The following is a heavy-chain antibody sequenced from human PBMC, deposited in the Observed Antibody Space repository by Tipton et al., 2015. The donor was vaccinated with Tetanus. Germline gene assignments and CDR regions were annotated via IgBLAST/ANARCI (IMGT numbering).Heavy chain of an antibody. CDR2: IYYSGST. Sequence: IFGDYALNWIRQAPGKGLEWVGYIYYSGSTYYNPSLKSRVTISVDTSKNQFSLKLSSVTAADTAVYYCARVVEVAVAGMGLYYYYGMDVWGQGTTVTVSS. CDR1: IFGDYA. CDR3: ARVVEVAVAGMGLYYYYGMDV. J-gene: IGHJ6*02. D-gene: IGHD6-19*01. V-gene: IGHV4-31*02.